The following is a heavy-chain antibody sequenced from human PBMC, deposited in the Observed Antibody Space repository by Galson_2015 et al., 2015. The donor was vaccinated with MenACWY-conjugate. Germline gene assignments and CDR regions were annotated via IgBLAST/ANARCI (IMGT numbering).Heavy chain of an antibody. D-gene: IGHD3-16*01. CDR3: ARSYVPGSDRKNYYMDV. CDR2: VNSDGSGT. J-gene: IGHJ6*03. V-gene: IGHV3-74*01. Sequence: SLRLSCAASGFTFSSYWMHWVRHAPGKGLVWVSRVNSDGSGTGYADSVKGRFTISRGNAKNMLFLQMNSLKVEDTAVYYCARSYVPGSDRKNYYMDVWGRGTTVTVSS. CDR1: GFTFSSYW.